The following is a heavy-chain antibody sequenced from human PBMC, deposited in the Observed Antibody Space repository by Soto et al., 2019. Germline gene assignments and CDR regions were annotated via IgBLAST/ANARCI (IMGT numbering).Heavy chain of an antibody. CDR3: AKKVTIYAVDPADY. J-gene: IGHJ4*02. Sequence: PGGSLRLSCAASGFTFSSYGMHWVRQAPGKGLEWVAVISGSGDATYYAASVKGRFTLSRDNSKNTLYLQMNSLTVADTAVYYCAKKVTIYAVDPADYWGQGTQVTVSS. D-gene: IGHD3-3*01. CDR1: GFTFSSYG. CDR2: ISGSGDAT. V-gene: IGHV3-23*01.